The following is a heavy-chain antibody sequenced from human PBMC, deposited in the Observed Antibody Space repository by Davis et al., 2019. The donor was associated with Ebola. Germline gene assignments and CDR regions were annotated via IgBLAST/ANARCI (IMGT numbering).Heavy chain of an antibody. CDR1: GGTFNTYA. D-gene: IGHD3-3*01. V-gene: IGHV1-69*10. J-gene: IGHJ4*02. CDR3: ARDQSGFWSGYSDY. CDR2: IIPVSGIP. Sequence: SVKVSCKASGGTFNTYAISWVRQAPGQGLDWMGGIIPVSGIPKYAQKFQGRVTMTRDTSISTAYMELGRLRSDDTAVYFCARDQSGFWSGYSDYWGQGTLVTVSS.